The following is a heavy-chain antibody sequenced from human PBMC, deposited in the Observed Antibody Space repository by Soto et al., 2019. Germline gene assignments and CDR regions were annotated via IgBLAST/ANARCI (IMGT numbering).Heavy chain of an antibody. J-gene: IGHJ4*02. Sequence: EALLLASGGGFVQPGGSLRLSCAASGFTFSSYAMAWVRQAPGKGLEWVSGITYIGGATFYADSVKGRFTISRDNVRNTLYLQMNRLRVEDTAVYYCAKVSSLYGDYVPSSGLDDFWGQGTLVTVSS. CDR3: AKVSSLYGDYVPSSGLDDF. CDR1: GFTFSSYA. D-gene: IGHD4-17*01. V-gene: IGHV3-23*01. CDR2: ITYIGGAT.